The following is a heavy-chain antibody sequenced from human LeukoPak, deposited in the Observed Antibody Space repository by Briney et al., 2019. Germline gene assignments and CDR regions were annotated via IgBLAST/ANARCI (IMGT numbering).Heavy chain of an antibody. CDR2: MKKDGSES. Sequence: GGSLRLSCEVSGFTFSTYSMIWVRQSPGKGLQWVANMKKDGSESKYVDSVKGRFTILRDNAKNSLYLQMNNVRAEDTGVYYCRRHRAGTGTYFIDHWGQGTLASVSS. D-gene: IGHD3-10*01. V-gene: IGHV3-7*01. CDR3: RRHRAGTGTYFIDH. J-gene: IGHJ4*02. CDR1: GFTFSTYS.